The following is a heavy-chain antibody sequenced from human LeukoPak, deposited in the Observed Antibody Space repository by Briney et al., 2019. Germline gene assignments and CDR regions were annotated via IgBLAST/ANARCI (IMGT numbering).Heavy chain of an antibody. V-gene: IGHV1-18*01. J-gene: IGHJ4*02. CDR1: GCNFRGYA. CDR3: ARAVPATSGYFGELDS. CDR2: INTYDAST. Sequence: ASVKVSCKASGCNFRGYAITWVRQAPGQGLEWMGWINTYDASTNQAEKLQGRVIMTADTSTNTAYMELRRLRSDDTAVYYCARAVPATSGYFGELDSWGQGTLVTVSS. D-gene: IGHD3-22*01.